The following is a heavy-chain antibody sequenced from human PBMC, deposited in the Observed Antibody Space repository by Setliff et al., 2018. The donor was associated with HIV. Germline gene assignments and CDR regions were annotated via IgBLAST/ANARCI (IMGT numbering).Heavy chain of an antibody. D-gene: IGHD3-9*01. CDR1: GGSFSNYY. J-gene: IGHJ4*02. Sequence: ASETLSLTCAVYGGSFSNYYWSWIRQPPGKGLEWIGEINHSGSTNYNPSLKSRVTLSVDKSKNQFSLKLSSVTAADTAVYYCAREDWRRDYLDYWGQGTLVTVSS. CDR3: AREDWRRDYLDY. V-gene: IGHV4-34*01. CDR2: INHSGST.